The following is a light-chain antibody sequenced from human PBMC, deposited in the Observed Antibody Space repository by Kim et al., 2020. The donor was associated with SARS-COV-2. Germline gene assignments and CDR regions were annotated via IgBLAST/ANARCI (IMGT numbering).Light chain of an antibody. V-gene: IGKV3-15*01. J-gene: IGKJ1*01. CDR2: GAS. CDR3: QQYNDWPPLT. CDR1: QSVSRN. Sequence: SPGERVTLSWRASQSVSRNLAWYQQKPGQAPRLVIHGASTRATGIPARFSGSGSGTDFTLTISSLQSEDFAVYYCQQYNDWPPLTFGQGTKVDIK.